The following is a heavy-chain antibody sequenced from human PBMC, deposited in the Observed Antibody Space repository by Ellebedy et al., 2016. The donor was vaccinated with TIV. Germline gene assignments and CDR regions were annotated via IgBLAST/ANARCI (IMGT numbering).Heavy chain of an antibody. CDR3: ARVGWGYSGGEDF. V-gene: IGHV1-18*04. J-gene: IGHJ4*02. CDR2: ISVYNGHT. D-gene: IGHD5-12*01. CDR1: GFTFTSFG. Sequence: ASVKVSCKASGFTFTSFGISWVRQAPGQGLEWMGWISVYNGHTNYAQNLQGRVTVTTDTSPSTAYMELRSLRPDDTAVYYCARVGWGYSGGEDFWGQGTLVTVSS.